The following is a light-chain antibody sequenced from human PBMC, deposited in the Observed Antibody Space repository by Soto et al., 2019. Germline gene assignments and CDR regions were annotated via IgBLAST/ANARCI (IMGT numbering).Light chain of an antibody. V-gene: IGKV3-15*01. J-gene: IGKJ2*01. Sequence: LMSQSPATLSVSAGERATVSCRASQSVRNNLAWYQQRPGQAPRLLMYGASTRPSGIPARFTGGGSGTDFTLTITSLQSEDFAVYYCQQYDSYMYAFGQGTKVDIK. CDR3: QQYDSYMYA. CDR2: GAS. CDR1: QSVRNN.